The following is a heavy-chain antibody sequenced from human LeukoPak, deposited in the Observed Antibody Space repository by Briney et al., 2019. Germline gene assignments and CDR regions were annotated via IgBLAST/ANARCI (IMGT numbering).Heavy chain of an antibody. J-gene: IGHJ1*01. D-gene: IGHD6-19*01. CDR2: ISWNSGSI. CDR3: AKGYSSGWFPLGYFQH. V-gene: IGHV3-9*01. CDR1: GFTFEDYA. Sequence: GRSLRLSCAGSGFTFEDYAMHWVRQAPGKGLEWVSGISWNSGSIGYADSVKGRFTISRDSAKNSLYLQMNSLRPEDTALYYCAKGYSSGWFPLGYFQHWGQGTLVTVSS.